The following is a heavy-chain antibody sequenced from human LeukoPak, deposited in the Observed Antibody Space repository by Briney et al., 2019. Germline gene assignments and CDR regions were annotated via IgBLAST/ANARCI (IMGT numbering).Heavy chain of an antibody. J-gene: IGHJ4*02. Sequence: SETLSLTCTVSGGSISSYYWSWIRQPPGKGLEWIGYIYYSGSTNYNPSLKSRVTISVDTSKNQFSLKLSSVTAADTAVYYCARAAVPYYFDYWGQGTLVTVPS. D-gene: IGHD2-2*01. CDR2: IYYSGST. CDR3: ARAAVPYYFDY. V-gene: IGHV4-59*01. CDR1: GGSISSYY.